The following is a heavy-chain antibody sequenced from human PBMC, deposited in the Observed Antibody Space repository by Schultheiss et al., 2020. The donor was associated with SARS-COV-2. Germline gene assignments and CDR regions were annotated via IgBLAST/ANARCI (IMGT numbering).Heavy chain of an antibody. CDR1: GGSISSGGYY. CDR2: IYYSGST. J-gene: IGHJ6*03. V-gene: IGHV4-39*01. Sequence: SETLSLTCTVSGGSISSGGYYWSWIRQHPGKGLEWIGYIYYSGSTYYNPSLKSRVTISVDTSKNQFSLKLSSVTAADTAVYYCARQGWIVGATTLSYYYYMDVWGKGTTVTVSS. D-gene: IGHD1-26*01. CDR3: ARQGWIVGATTLSYYYYMDV.